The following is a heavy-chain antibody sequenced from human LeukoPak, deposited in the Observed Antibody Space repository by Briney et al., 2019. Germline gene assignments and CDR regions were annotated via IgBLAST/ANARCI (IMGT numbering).Heavy chain of an antibody. V-gene: IGHV4-30-4*01. Sequence: PSETLSLTCTVSGGSISSGDYYWNWIRQSPGKGLEWIGHIYYSGSTYYNPPLKSRVTISVDTSKNQFSLKLNSVTAADTAVYFCARETGLYYFDYWGQGTLVTVSS. CDR2: IYYSGST. D-gene: IGHD1-14*01. J-gene: IGHJ4*02. CDR1: GGSISSGDYY. CDR3: ARETGLYYFDY.